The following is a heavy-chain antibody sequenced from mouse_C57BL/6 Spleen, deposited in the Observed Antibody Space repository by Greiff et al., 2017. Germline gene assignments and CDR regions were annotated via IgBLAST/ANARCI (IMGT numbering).Heavy chain of an antibody. V-gene: IGHV2-9-1*01. J-gene: IGHJ4*01. CDR2: IWTGSGT. CDR3: ARAYSNYNAMDY. D-gene: IGHD2-5*01. CDR1: GFSLTSYA. Sequence: QVQLKESGPGLVAPSQSLSITCTVSGFSLTSYAISWVRQPPGKGLEWLGEIWTGSGTNYNSAHKSRLSIRKDNSKSKVFLKMSRPQTDDTAMYYSARAYSNYNAMDYWGQGTSVTVSS.